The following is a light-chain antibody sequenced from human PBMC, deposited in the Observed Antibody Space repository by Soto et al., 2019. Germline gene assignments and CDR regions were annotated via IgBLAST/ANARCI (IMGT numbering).Light chain of an antibody. CDR1: QSVSIY. CDR2: DAS. CDR3: QQRSDWPT. V-gene: IGKV3-11*01. Sequence: EIVLTQSPATLSLSPGERATLSCRASQSVSIYLAWYQQKGGQAPRLLIYDASNRATGIPARFSGSGSGTDFTLTISSLAPEDFAVYYCQQRSDWPTFGGGTKVEIK. J-gene: IGKJ4*01.